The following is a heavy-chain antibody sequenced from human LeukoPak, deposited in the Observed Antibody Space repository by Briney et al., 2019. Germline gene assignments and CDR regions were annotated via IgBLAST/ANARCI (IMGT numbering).Heavy chain of an antibody. V-gene: IGHV3-74*01. CDR2: ISGDGSGT. Sequence: PGGSLRLSCAASGLTFSSYWMHWVRQAPGEGLVWVSRISGDGSGTTYADSVKGRFTISRDNAKNSLYLQMNSLRAEDTAVYYCARDLSFDSSGSGDYWGQGTLVTVSS. D-gene: IGHD3-22*01. J-gene: IGHJ4*02. CDR3: ARDLSFDSSGSGDY. CDR1: GLTFSSYW.